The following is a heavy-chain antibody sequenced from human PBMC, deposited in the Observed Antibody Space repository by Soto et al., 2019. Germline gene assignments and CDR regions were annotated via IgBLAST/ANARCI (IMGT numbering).Heavy chain of an antibody. J-gene: IGHJ3*02. D-gene: IGHD2-15*01. CDR3: ARASATVVRTYLFYDVFDI. Sequence: PGESLKISCKGSGYTYTTYWIGWVRQMPGKGLEWMGIIYPGDSDTRYSPSFQGQVTISADKSITTAYLQWSSLKASDTAMYYCARASATVVRTYLFYDVFDIWGQGTMVTVSS. CDR2: IYPGDSDT. V-gene: IGHV5-51*01. CDR1: GYTYTTYW.